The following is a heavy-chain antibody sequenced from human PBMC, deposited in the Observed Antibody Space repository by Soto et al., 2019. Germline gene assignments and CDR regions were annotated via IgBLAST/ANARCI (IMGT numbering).Heavy chain of an antibody. J-gene: IGHJ5*02. Sequence: SETLSLTCTVSGGSISSYYWSWIRQPPGKGLEWIADIYYSGSTNYSPSLKSRVTISVDTSKNQFSLKLSSVTAADTAVYYCAREADSSGDWFDPWGQGTLVTVSS. D-gene: IGHD6-19*01. V-gene: IGHV4-59*12. CDR1: GGSISSYY. CDR2: IYYSGST. CDR3: AREADSSGDWFDP.